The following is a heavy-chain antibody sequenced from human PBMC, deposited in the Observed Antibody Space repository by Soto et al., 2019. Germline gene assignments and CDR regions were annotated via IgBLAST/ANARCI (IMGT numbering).Heavy chain of an antibody. Sequence: QVQLVQSGAEVKKPGASVKVSCKASGYTFTSYGISWVRQAPGQGLEWMGWISAYNGNTNYAQKLQGRVTMTTDTSTSTAYMERRSLRSDDTAVYYCAREGVSYGYYYYGMDVWGQGTTVTVSS. D-gene: IGHD5-18*01. J-gene: IGHJ6*02. V-gene: IGHV1-18*01. CDR1: GYTFTSYG. CDR3: AREGVSYGYYYYGMDV. CDR2: ISAYNGNT.